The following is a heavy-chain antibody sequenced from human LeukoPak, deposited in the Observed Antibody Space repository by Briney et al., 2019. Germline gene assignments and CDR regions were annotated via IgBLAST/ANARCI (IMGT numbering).Heavy chain of an antibody. CDR3: RVDTPFFDY. CDR1: GGSISSYY. V-gene: IGHV4-59*01. D-gene: IGHD5-18*01. CDR2: IYYSGNT. J-gene: IGHJ4*02. Sequence: SETLSLTCSVSGGSISSYYWSWIRQPPGKGLEWIGYIYYSGNTNYNPSLKSRVTISVDTSKNQFSLKLSSVTAADTAVYYCRVDTPFFDYWGQGTLVTVSS.